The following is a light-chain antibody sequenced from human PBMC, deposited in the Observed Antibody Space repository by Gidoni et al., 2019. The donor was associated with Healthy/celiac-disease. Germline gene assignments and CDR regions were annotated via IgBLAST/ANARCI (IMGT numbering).Light chain of an antibody. CDR2: GAS. CDR1: QSVSSSY. Sequence: EIVLKQSTGTLSLSPGERATLSCRASQSVSSSYLAWYQQKPGQAPRLLIYGASSRATGIPDRFSGSGSGTDFTLTISRLEPEDFAVYYCQQYGSSPPTFGQGTKVEIK. V-gene: IGKV3-20*01. CDR3: QQYGSSPPT. J-gene: IGKJ1*01.